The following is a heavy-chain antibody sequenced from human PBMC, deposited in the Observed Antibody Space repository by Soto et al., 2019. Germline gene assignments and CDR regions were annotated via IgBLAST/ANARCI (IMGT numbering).Heavy chain of an antibody. J-gene: IGHJ5*02. CDR3: VRGGGGGLFDP. Sequence: GGALRLSCAVSGFTFGDSYMSWIRQAPGKGLEWLSYISPGSRYPAYADSVKGRFTISRDNARRSLFLQMTSLTAEDTAMYYCVRGGGGGLFDPWGQGTMVTVSS. CDR2: ISPGSRYP. V-gene: IGHV3-11*06. D-gene: IGHD2-15*01. CDR1: GFTFGDSY.